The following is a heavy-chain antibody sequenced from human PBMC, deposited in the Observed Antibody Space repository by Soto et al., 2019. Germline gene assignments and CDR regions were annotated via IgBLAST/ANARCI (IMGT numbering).Heavy chain of an antibody. J-gene: IGHJ4*02. D-gene: IGHD6-19*01. CDR1: GFTFSSYA. CDR2: ISGSGGST. Sequence: PGGSLRLSCAASGFTFSSYAMSWVRPAPGKGLEWVSAISGSGGSTYYADSVKGRFTISRDNSKNTLYLQMNSLRAEDTAVYYCAKDRQWLVRSLHFDYWGQGTLVTVSS. V-gene: IGHV3-23*01. CDR3: AKDRQWLVRSLHFDY.